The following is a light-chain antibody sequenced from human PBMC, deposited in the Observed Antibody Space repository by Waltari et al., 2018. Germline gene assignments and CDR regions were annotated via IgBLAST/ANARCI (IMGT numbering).Light chain of an antibody. CDR3: QQYNSYSRT. J-gene: IGKJ1*01. CDR2: KAS. V-gene: IGKV1-5*03. Sequence: DIQMTQSPSTLSASLGDRVTITCLASQSISSWLAWYQQKPGKAPKLLIYKASSLESGVPSRFSGSGSETEFTLTISSLQSDDFATYYCQQYNSYSRTFSQGTKVEI. CDR1: QSISSW.